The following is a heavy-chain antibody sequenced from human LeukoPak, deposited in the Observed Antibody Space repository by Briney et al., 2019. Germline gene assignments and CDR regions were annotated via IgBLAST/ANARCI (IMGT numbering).Heavy chain of an antibody. CDR1: GGTFSSYA. CDR3: ARVSLIAVAGQHAFDI. CDR2: IIPILGIA. J-gene: IGHJ3*02. Sequence: SVKVSCKASGGTFSSYAISWVRQAPGQGLEWMGRIIPILGIANYAQKFQGRVTNTADKSTSTAYMELSSLRSEDTAVYYCARVSLIAVAGQHAFDIWGQGTMVTVSS. V-gene: IGHV1-69*04. D-gene: IGHD6-19*01.